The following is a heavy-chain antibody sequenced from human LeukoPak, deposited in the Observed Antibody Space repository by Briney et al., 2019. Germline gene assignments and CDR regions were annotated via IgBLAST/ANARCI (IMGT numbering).Heavy chain of an antibody. J-gene: IGHJ4*02. CDR1: GGSISSYY. CDR3: ARVYHDTWNGYYYFDY. V-gene: IGHV4-59*01. CDR2: ISDTGST. Sequence: SETLSPTCTVSGGSISSYYWSWSRQPPGKGLEWIGYISDTGSTNYNPSLKSRVTISLDTSKKQFSLKLDSVTPADTAVYYCARVYHDTWNGYYYFDYWGQGTLVTVSS. D-gene: IGHD3-3*01.